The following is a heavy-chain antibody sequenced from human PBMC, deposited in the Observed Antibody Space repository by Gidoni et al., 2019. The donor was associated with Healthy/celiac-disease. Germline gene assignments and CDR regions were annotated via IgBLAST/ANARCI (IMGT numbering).Heavy chain of an antibody. CDR1: GGTFRSYA. V-gene: IGHV1-69*01. Sequence: QVQLVQSGAEVKKPGSSVQVSCKASGGTFRSYAISWVRQAPGQGLEWMGGIIPIFGTANYAQKFQGRVTITADESTSTAYMELSSLRSEDTAVYYCARGTSHIAVAGTDYWGQGTLVTVSS. CDR2: IIPIFGTA. J-gene: IGHJ4*02. D-gene: IGHD6-19*01. CDR3: ARGTSHIAVAGTDY.